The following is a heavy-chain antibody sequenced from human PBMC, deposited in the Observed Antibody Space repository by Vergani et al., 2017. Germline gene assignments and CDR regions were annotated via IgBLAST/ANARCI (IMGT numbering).Heavy chain of an antibody. CDR2: IYHSGST. J-gene: IGHJ5*02. Sequence: QVQLQESGPGLVEPSETLSLTCAVSGYSIRNGYYWGWIRQPPGKGLEWIGSIYHSGSTHYNPSLKSRVTISVDTSKNDFSLKVTSVTAADTAVYYCARGETRTDWLDPWGQGTQVIVSS. CDR3: ARGETRTDWLDP. CDR1: GYSIRNGYY. D-gene: IGHD3/OR15-3a*01. V-gene: IGHV4-38-2*01.